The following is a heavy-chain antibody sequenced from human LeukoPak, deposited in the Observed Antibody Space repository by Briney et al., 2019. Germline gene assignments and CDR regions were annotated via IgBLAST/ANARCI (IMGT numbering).Heavy chain of an antibody. CDR3: ARDPDIAAAGYFDY. D-gene: IGHD6-13*01. Sequence: SETLSLTCTVSGGSISSYYWSWIRQPAGKGLEWIGRIYTSGSTNYNPSLKSRVTMSVDTSKNQFSLKLSSVTAADTAVYYCARDPDIAAAGYFDYWGQGTLVTVSS. J-gene: IGHJ4*02. CDR1: GGSISSYY. V-gene: IGHV4-4*07. CDR2: IYTSGST.